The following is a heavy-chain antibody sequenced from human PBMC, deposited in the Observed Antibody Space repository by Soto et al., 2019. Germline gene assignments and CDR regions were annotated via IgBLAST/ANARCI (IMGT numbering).Heavy chain of an antibody. Sequence: ASVKVSCKASGYTFTSYAMHWVRQAPGQRLEWMGWINAGNGNTKYSQKFQGRVTISVDTSNNQFSLQLSSVTAADTAVYYCARSRGTGTYPHDFQPWGQGTLVSVSS. D-gene: IGHD1-26*01. CDR1: GYTFTSYA. V-gene: IGHV1-3*01. CDR3: ARSRGTGTYPHDFQP. J-gene: IGHJ1*01. CDR2: INAGNGNT.